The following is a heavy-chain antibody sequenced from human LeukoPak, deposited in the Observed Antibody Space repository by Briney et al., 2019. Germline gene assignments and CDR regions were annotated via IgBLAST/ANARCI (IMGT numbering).Heavy chain of an antibody. CDR3: AGRRGIAVAGACP. CDR2: ISSSGSTI. J-gene: IGHJ5*02. Sequence: NPGGPLTLSCAVSGFPFSFYYKSWIRQAPGKGLEWVLYISSSGSTIYYPDSEKGRFTISSDNDKNLLHQLMNSLSAEDAAVYYCAGRRGIAVAGACPWGQGTLVTVSS. D-gene: IGHD6-19*01. V-gene: IGHV3-11*04. CDR1: GFPFSFYY.